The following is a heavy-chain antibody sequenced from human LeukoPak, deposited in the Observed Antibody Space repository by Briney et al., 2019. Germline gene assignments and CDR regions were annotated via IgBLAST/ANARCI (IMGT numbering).Heavy chain of an antibody. V-gene: IGHV4-38-2*01. CDR1: GYSISSGYY. CDR2: IYHSGST. Sequence: SETLSLTRAVSGYSISSGYYWGWIRQPPGKGLEWIGSIYHSGSTYYNPSLKSRVTISVDTSKNQFSLKLSSVTAADTAVYYCARVGTLFDYWGQGTLVTVSS. CDR3: ARVGTLFDY. D-gene: IGHD1-7*01. J-gene: IGHJ4*02.